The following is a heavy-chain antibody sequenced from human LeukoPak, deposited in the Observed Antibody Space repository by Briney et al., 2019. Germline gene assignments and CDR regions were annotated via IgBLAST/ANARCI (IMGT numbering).Heavy chain of an antibody. Sequence: GSLRLSCAASGFTFSSYSMNWVRQAPGKGLEWVSSISSSSSYMYYADSVKGRFTISRDNAKNSLYLQMNSLRAEDTAVYYCAKDQSPYASDYYFDYWGQGTLVTVSS. CDR1: GFTFSSYS. V-gene: IGHV3-21*01. CDR3: AKDQSPYASDYYFDY. CDR2: ISSSSSYM. J-gene: IGHJ4*02. D-gene: IGHD3-10*01.